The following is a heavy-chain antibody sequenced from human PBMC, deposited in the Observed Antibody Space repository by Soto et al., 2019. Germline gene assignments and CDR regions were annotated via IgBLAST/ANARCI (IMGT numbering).Heavy chain of an antibody. D-gene: IGHD3-10*01. Sequence: ASVKVSCKASGYTFTGYYMHWVRQAPGQGLEWMGWINPNSGGTNYAQKFQGWVTMTRDTSISTAYMELSRLRSDDTAVYYCARGDYYGSGSYYKYYFDYWGQGTLVTVSS. V-gene: IGHV1-2*04. CDR3: ARGDYYGSGSYYKYYFDY. J-gene: IGHJ4*02. CDR2: INPNSGGT. CDR1: GYTFTGYY.